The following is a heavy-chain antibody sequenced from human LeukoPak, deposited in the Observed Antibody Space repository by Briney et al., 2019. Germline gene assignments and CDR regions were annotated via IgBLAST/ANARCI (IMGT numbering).Heavy chain of an antibody. V-gene: IGHV4-30-2*03. CDR1: GGSISSGGYS. J-gene: IGHJ4*02. CDR2: IYYSGST. Sequence: PSQTLSLTCTVSGGSISSGGYSWSWIRQPPGKGLEWIGSIYYSGSTYYNPSLKSRVTISVDTSKNQFSLKLSSVTAADTAVYYCARHKWVGATVDYWGQGTLVTVSS. D-gene: IGHD1-26*01. CDR3: ARHKWVGATVDY.